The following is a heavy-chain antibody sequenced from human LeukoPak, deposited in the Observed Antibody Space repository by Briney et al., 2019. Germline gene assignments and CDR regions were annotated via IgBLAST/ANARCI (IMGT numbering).Heavy chain of an antibody. D-gene: IGHD5-18*01. CDR3: ARKGSAMVPGYYYYYYYMDV. J-gene: IGHJ6*03. V-gene: IGHV3-53*05. CDR1: GFTVSSNY. Sequence: GGSLRLSCAASGFTVSSNYMSWVRQAPGKGLEWVSVIYSGGSTYYADSVKGRFTISRDNSKNTLYLQMNSLRAEDTAVYYCARKGSAMVPGYYYYYYYMDVWGKGTTVTVSS. CDR2: IYSGGST.